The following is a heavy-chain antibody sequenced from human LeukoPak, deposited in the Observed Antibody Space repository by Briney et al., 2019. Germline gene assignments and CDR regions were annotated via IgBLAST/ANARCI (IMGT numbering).Heavy chain of an antibody. CDR3: ARGNWNYEFDY. D-gene: IGHD1-7*01. CDR1: GGSISSGGYY. V-gene: IGHV4-31*03. CDR2: IYYSGST. J-gene: IGHJ4*02. Sequence: PSETLSLTCTVSGGSISSGGYYWSWIRQHPGKGLEWIGYIYYSGSTYYNPSLKSRVTISVDTSKNRFSLKLSSVTAADTAVYYCARGNWNYEFDYWGQGTLVTVSS.